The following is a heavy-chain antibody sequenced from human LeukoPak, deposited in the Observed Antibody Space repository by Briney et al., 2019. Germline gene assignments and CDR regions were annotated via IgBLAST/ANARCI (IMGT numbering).Heavy chain of an antibody. CDR1: GFTVSSNY. D-gene: IGHD6-19*01. CDR3: ERGPSTGQWLVLYDY. Sequence: PGGSLRLSCAASGFTVSSNYMSWVSLAPGKGLEWVSVIYSGGSTYYADSVKGRFTISRDNSKNTLYLQMNSLRAEDTAVYYCERGPSTGQWLVLYDYWGQGTLVTVSS. V-gene: IGHV3-53*01. CDR2: IYSGGST. J-gene: IGHJ4*02.